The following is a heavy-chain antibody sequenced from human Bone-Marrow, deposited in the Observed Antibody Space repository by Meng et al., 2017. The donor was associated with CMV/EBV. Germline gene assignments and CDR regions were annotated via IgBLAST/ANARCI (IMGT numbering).Heavy chain of an antibody. CDR1: GGSISSSSYY. J-gene: IGHJ4*02. Sequence: SEPLSLTCTVSGGSISSSSYYWGWIRQPPGKGLEWIGSIYYSGSTYYNPSLKSRVTISVDTSKNQFSLKLSSVTAADTAVYYCARGGTAFDYWGQGTLVTVSS. CDR2: IYYSGST. D-gene: IGHD1-1*01. CDR3: ARGGTAFDY. V-gene: IGHV4-39*07.